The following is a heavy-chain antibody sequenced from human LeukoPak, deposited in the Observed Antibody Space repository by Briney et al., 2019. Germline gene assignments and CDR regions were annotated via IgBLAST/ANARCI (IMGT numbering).Heavy chain of an antibody. Sequence: GGSLRLSCAASGFTFSSSAMSWVRQAPGKGLEWVSAISNNGGYTYYADSVQGRFTISRDNSKSTLCLQMNSLGAEDTAVYYCAKQLGYCSDGSCYFPYWGQGTLVTDSS. J-gene: IGHJ4*02. CDR1: GFTFSSSA. D-gene: IGHD2-15*01. CDR2: ISNNGGYT. V-gene: IGHV3-23*01. CDR3: AKQLGYCSDGSCYFPY.